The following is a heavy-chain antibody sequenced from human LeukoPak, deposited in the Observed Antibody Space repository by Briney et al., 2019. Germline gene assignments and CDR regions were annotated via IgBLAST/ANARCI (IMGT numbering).Heavy chain of an antibody. CDR2: IYSGGST. CDR3: ARVQTVDGYYYYGMDV. V-gene: IGHV3-53*01. CDR1: GFTVSSNY. J-gene: IGHJ6*02. D-gene: IGHD2-8*01. Sequence: GGSLRLSCAASGFTVSSNYMSWVRQAPGKGLEWVAVIYSGGSTYYADSVKGRFTISRDNSKNTLYLQMNNLRAEDTAVYYCARVQTVDGYYYYGMDVWGQGTTVTVSS.